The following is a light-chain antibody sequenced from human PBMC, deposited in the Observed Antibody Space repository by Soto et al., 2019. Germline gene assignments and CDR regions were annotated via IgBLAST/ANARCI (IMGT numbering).Light chain of an antibody. CDR1: RDFGSY. J-gene: IGKJ1*01. Sequence: IKMTQSPYSLSASVGDRVTITCRASRDFGSYVSWYQQKPGQAPKLLIYAASNLYTGVPSRFSGSRSGTEFTLTINSLQPEECAPDHCLQDYGDSWTFGQGTKLDI. CDR3: LQDYGDSWT. V-gene: IGKV1-6*02. CDR2: AAS.